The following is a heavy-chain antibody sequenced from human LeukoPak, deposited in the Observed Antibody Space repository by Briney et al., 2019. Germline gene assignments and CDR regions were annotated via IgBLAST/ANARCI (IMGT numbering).Heavy chain of an antibody. CDR1: GYTFTSYG. V-gene: IGHV1-18*01. Sequence: ASVNVSCKASGYTFTSYGISWVRQAPGQGLEWMGWISAYNGNTNYAQKLQGRVTMTTDTSTSTAYMELRSLRSDDTAVYYCARDLSAYGSGSYSILSVDYWGQGTLVTVSS. CDR3: ARDLSAYGSGSYSILSVDY. J-gene: IGHJ4*02. D-gene: IGHD3-10*01. CDR2: ISAYNGNT.